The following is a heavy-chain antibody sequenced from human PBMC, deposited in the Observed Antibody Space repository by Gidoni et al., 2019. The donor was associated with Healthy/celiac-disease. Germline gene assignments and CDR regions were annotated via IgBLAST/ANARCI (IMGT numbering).Heavy chain of an antibody. CDR3: ARYPYGSGTYWTDY. D-gene: IGHD3-10*01. CDR1: GFTFSDHY. J-gene: IGHJ4*02. V-gene: IGHV3-11*05. CDR2: ISSSGSYT. Sequence: QVQLVESGGGMVKPGGSLRLSCAASGFTFSDHYMTWIRQAPGKGLECVSYISSSGSYTHYADSVKGRFTISRDSAKNSVYLQMNSLRAEDTAVYYCARYPYGSGTYWTDYWGQGTLVTVSS.